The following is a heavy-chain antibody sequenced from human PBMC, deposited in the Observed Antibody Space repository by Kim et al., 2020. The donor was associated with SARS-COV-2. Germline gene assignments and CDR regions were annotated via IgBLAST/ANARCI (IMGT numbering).Heavy chain of an antibody. J-gene: IGHJ4*02. V-gene: IGHV3-30*01. Sequence: NKYYADSVKGRFTISRDNSKNTLYLQMNSLRAEDTAVYYCAREPSEYFDYWGQGTLVTVSS. CDR3: AREPSEYFDY. D-gene: IGHD6-19*01. CDR2: NK.